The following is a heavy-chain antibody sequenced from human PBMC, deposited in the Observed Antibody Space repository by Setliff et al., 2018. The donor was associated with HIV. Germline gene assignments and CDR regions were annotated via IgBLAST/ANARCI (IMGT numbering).Heavy chain of an antibody. CDR1: GFIFSDSW. CDR3: ATNFLYDILTGYFPYQFDQ. J-gene: IGHJ4*02. CDR2: IKKDGREK. V-gene: IGHV3-7*03. Sequence: GGSLRLSCGASGFIFSDSWMDWVRQAPGKGLEWVATIKKDGREKYYVDSVKGRFTISRDNARTSLYLEMSSLRVEDTAVYFCATNFLYDILTGYFPYQFDQWGQGTLVTVSS. D-gene: IGHD3-9*01.